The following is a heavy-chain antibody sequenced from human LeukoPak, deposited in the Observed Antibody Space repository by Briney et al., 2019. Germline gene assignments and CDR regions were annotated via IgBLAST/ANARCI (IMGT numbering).Heavy chain of an antibody. D-gene: IGHD2-15*01. V-gene: IGHV4-59*08. CDR3: ARSYCSGGSCWVYFDY. J-gene: IGHJ4*02. CDR2: IYYSGST. Sequence: TSETLSLTCTVSGGSISSHYWSWIRQPPGKGLEWIGNIYYSGSTNYNPSLKSRVTISVDTSKNQFSLKLSSVTAADTAIYYCARSYCSGGSCWVYFDYWGQGTLVTVSS. CDR1: GGSISSHY.